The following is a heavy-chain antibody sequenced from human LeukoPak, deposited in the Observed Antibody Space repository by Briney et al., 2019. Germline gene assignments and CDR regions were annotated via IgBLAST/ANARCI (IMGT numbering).Heavy chain of an antibody. V-gene: IGHV3-33*01. CDR2: IWYDGSNK. CDR1: GFTFSNYG. Sequence: GRSLRLSCVASGFTFSNYGIHWVAQAPGKGLEWVAVIWYDGSNKDSGDSVKGRFTISRDNSKNTVYLQMNSLRAEDTAVYYCVRGQRLRGPFYFDSWRQGALVTVSS. CDR3: VRGQRLRGPFYFDS. J-gene: IGHJ4*02. D-gene: IGHD6-25*01.